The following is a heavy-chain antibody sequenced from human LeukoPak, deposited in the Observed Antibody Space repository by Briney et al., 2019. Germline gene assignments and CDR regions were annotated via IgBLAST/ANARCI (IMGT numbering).Heavy chain of an antibody. CDR2: TSGSGGST. CDR3: AKGLKYYYYSSPSPGMY. Sequence: GGTLRLSCAASGFTFSSYGMSWVRQAPGKGLEWVSATSGSGGSTYYADSVKGRFTISRDNSKNTLYLQMNSLRAEDTAVYYCAKGLKYYYYSSPSPGMYWGQGTLVTVSS. J-gene: IGHJ4*02. V-gene: IGHV3-23*01. CDR1: GFTFSSYG. D-gene: IGHD3-22*01.